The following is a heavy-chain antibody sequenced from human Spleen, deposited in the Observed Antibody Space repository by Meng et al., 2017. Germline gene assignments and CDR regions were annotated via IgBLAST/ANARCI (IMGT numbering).Heavy chain of an antibody. CDR2: ISWNSGSI. Sequence: SLKISCAASGFTFDDYAMHWVRQAPGKGLEWVSGISWNSGSIGYADSVKGRFTISRDNAKNSLYLQMNSLRAEDTAIYFCAKPFRSSGYDWVDFDFWGQGTLVTVSS. D-gene: IGHD5-12*01. V-gene: IGHV3-9*01. J-gene: IGHJ4*02. CDR3: AKPFRSSGYDWVDFDF. CDR1: GFTFDDYA.